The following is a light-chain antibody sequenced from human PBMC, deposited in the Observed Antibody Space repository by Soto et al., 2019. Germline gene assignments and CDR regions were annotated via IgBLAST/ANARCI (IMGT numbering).Light chain of an antibody. CDR2: GAS. CDR3: QQYGSSPIT. J-gene: IGKJ5*01. V-gene: IGKV3-20*01. Sequence: EIVLTQSPGTLSLSPGERATLSCRASQSVSSSYLAWYKQKPGQAPRLIIYGASSRATGIPDRFSGSGSGTEFTLTISRQEPEDFAVYYCQQYGSSPITFGQGTRLEIK. CDR1: QSVSSSY.